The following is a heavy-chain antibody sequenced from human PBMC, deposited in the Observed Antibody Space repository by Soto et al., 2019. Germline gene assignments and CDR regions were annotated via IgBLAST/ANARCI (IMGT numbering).Heavy chain of an antibody. CDR1: GGSISSSSYY. J-gene: IGHJ5*02. Sequence: PSETLSLTCTVSGGSISSSSYYWGWIRQPPGKGLEWIGSIYYSGSTYYNPSLKSRVTISVDTSKNQFSLKLSPVTAADTAVYYCARLLTIFGVVIIEPWFDPWGQGTLVTVSS. CDR2: IYYSGST. CDR3: ARLLTIFGVVIIEPWFDP. D-gene: IGHD3-3*01. V-gene: IGHV4-39*01.